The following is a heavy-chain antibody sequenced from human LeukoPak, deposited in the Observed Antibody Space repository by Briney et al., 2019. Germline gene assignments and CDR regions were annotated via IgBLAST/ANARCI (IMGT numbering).Heavy chain of an antibody. Sequence: SETLSLTCSVSGGSISSCTYSWGWIRQPPGKGLEWIGSFSCSGSTYYNPSLKSRVTISLDTSNNQFSLKLSSVTAADTAVYYCARRHLFYDSSGPLIDYWGQGTLVTVSS. CDR3: ARRHLFYDSSGPLIDY. CDR2: FSCSGST. J-gene: IGHJ4*02. CDR1: GGSISSCTYS. D-gene: IGHD3-22*01. V-gene: IGHV4-39*07.